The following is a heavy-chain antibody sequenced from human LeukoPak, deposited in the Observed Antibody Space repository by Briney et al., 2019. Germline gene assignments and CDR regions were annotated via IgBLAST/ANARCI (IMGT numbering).Heavy chain of an antibody. CDR2: IYYSGST. Sequence: PSETLSLTCTVSGGSISSGSYYWSWIRQPAGKGLEWIGYIYYSGSTNYNPSLKSRVTISVDTSKNQFSLKLSSVTAADTAVYYCARGSSGWYLFDYWGQGTLVTVSS. D-gene: IGHD6-19*01. J-gene: IGHJ4*02. CDR3: ARGSSGWYLFDY. CDR1: GGSISSGSYY. V-gene: IGHV4-61*10.